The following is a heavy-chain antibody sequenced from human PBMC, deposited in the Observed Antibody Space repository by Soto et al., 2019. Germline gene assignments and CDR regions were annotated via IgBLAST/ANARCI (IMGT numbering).Heavy chain of an antibody. CDR3: AKHYGMDV. CDR2: INHSGST. V-gene: IGHV4-34*01. J-gene: IGHJ6*02. CDR1: GGSFSGYY. Sequence: ETLSLTCAVYGGSFSGYYWSWIRQPPGKGLEWIGEINHSGSTNYNPSLKSRVTISVDTSKNQFSLKLSSVTAADTAVYYCAKHYGMDVWGQGTTVTVSS.